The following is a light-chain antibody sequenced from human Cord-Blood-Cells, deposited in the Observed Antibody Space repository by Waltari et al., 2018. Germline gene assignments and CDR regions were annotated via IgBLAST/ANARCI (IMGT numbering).Light chain of an antibody. V-gene: IGLV6-57*03. CDR2: EDN. J-gene: IGLJ3*02. CDR3: QSYDSSLGV. CDR1: SGSSASNY. Sequence: FLLTQPHSVPESPGKTVTISCTRSSGSSASNYVQWYPQRPGSASTTVIYEDNQRRSGVPDRFSGSIDSSSNSASHTISGLKTEDEADYYCQSYDSSLGVFGGGTKLTVL.